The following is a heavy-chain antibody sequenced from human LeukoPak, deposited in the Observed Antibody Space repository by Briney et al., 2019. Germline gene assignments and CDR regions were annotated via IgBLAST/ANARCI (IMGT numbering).Heavy chain of an antibody. D-gene: IGHD3-22*01. Sequence: SETLSLTCTVSGGSISSYYWSWIRQPPGKGLEWIGYIYYSGSTNYNPSLKSRVTISVDTSKNQFSLKLSSVTAADTAVYYCARSFTYYYDSSGYIRGPFDYWGQGTLVTVSS. CDR1: GGSISSYY. CDR3: ARSFTYYYDSSGYIRGPFDY. CDR2: IYYSGST. J-gene: IGHJ4*02. V-gene: IGHV4-59*08.